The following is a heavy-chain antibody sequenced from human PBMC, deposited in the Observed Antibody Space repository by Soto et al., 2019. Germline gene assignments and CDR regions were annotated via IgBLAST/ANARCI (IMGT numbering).Heavy chain of an antibody. J-gene: IGHJ3*02. D-gene: IGHD4-17*01. CDR1: GFTFSNAW. V-gene: IGHV3-15*07. CDR2: IKSKTDGGTT. CDR3: TTDTTTVVTPAHDAFDI. Sequence: GGSLRLSCAASGFTFSNAWTNWVRQAPGKGLEWVGRIKSKTDGGTTDYAAPVKGRFTISRDDSKNTLYLQMNSLKTEDTAVYYFTTDTTTVVTPAHDAFDIWGQGTMVTVSS.